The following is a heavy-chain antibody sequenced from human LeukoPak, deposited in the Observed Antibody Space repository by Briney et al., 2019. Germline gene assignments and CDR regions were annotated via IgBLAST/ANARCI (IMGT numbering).Heavy chain of an antibody. V-gene: IGHV1-2*02. J-gene: IGHJ4*02. D-gene: IGHD3-3*01. CDR2: INPDSGDS. CDR3: ATGVAAAFTY. Sequence: ASVKVSCKASGYTFTGYYIHWVRQAPGQGLEWMAWINPDSGDSYSAPKFQGRVTMTRDTSITTASMEVSWLSSDDTAVYYCATGVAAAFTYWGQGTLVTVSS. CDR1: GYTFTGYY.